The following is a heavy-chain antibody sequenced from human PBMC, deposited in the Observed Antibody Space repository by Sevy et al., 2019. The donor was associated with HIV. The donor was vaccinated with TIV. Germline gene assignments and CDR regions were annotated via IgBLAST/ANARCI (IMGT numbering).Heavy chain of an antibody. CDR1: GGSITSLY. Sequence: SQTLSLTCTVSGGSITSLYWNWIRQPPGKGLEWIANIYYNGHINYNPSLKSRVTLSLGTVKNQFSLRLSSVTAADTAMYYCAGENAWGRGYSWGQGTLVTVSS. D-gene: IGHD1-26*01. CDR3: AGENAWGRGYS. V-gene: IGHV4-59*08. J-gene: IGHJ4*02. CDR2: IYYNGHI.